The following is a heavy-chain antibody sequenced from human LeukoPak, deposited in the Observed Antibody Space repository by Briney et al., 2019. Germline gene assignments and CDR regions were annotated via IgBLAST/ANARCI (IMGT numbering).Heavy chain of an antibody. CDR1: GGSFSGYY. J-gene: IGHJ4*02. D-gene: IGHD5-18*01. CDR3: ARGGTTVDTAMVKHFDY. CDR2: INHSGST. Sequence: PSETLSLTCAVYGGSFSGYYWSWIRQPPGKGLEWIGEINHSGSTNYNPSLKSRVTISVDTSKNQFSPKLSSVTAADTAVYYCARGGTTVDTAMVKHFDYWGQGTVVSVSS. V-gene: IGHV4-34*01.